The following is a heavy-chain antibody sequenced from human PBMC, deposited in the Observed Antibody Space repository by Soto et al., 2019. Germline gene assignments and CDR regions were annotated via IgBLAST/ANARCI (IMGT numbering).Heavy chain of an antibody. J-gene: IGHJ5*02. D-gene: IGHD6-13*01. V-gene: IGHV1-8*02. CDR3: ARMASAGTLNWFDP. CDR2: MNPGSGKT. Sequence: QVQLVQSGAEVKEPGASVRVSCKASGYTFINFDISWVRQAAGQGLEWLGWMNPGSGKTGYASKFQGRVAMTRDVCTGTSHLELSSLTSDDTAIYYCARMASAGTLNWFDPWGQGTLVTVSS. CDR1: GYTFINFD.